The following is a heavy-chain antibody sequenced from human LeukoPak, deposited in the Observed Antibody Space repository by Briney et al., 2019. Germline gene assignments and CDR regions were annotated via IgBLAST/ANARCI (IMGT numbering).Heavy chain of an antibody. CDR3: ARVTNDNGDPGATYPDY. CDR1: GGSVSNDNYY. D-gene: IGHD4-17*01. J-gene: IGHJ4*02. CDR2: IYDSGST. V-gene: IGHV4-61*01. Sequence: PSETLSLTCTVSGGSVSNDNYYWSWIRQPPGKGLEWIGYIYDSGSTKYNPSLKSRVTISVDMSKNQFSLKLSSVTAADTAVYHCARVTNDNGDPGATYPDYWGQGTLVTVSS.